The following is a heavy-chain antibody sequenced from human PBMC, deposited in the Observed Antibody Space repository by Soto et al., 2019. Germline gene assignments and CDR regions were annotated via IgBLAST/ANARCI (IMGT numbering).Heavy chain of an antibody. D-gene: IGHD2-2*02. J-gene: IGHJ6*02. CDR3: TTLYGV. Sequence: EVQLVESGGGLVEPGGSLRLSCAASGFSFSNAWMHWVRQAPGKGLEWVGLIKSKTDGGTTDNAVPVKGRFTISRDDSKTTLYLQMNSLKTEDTAVYFCTTLYGVWGQGTTVTVSS. V-gene: IGHV3-15*07. CDR2: IKSKTDGGTT. CDR1: GFSFSNAW.